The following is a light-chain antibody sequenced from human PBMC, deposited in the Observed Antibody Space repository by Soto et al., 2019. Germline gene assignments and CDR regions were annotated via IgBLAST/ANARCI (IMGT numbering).Light chain of an antibody. Sequence: EIVLTQSPATLSLSPGERATLSCRASQSVSSYLAWYQQKPGQAPRLLIYDASNRATGIPARFSGSGSGTDFTLTITSLQSEDFAVYYCQQYYMWPPVFGQGTKVDIK. V-gene: IGKV3-11*01. CDR3: QQYYMWPPV. CDR2: DAS. CDR1: QSVSSY. J-gene: IGKJ1*01.